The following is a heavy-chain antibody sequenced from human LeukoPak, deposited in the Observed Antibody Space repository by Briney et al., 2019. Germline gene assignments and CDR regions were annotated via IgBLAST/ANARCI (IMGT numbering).Heavy chain of an antibody. J-gene: IGHJ4*02. CDR2: ISGYNGNT. CDR1: GYTFTTYG. CDR3: ARSDFGGAADY. V-gene: IGHV1-18*01. Sequence: GASVKVSCKASGYTFTTYGISWVRQAPGQGLEWMGWISGYNGNTNYAQKLQGRVTMTTDTSTSTAFMELRSLRSDDTAIYYCARSDFGGAADYWGQGALVTVS. D-gene: IGHD4-23*01.